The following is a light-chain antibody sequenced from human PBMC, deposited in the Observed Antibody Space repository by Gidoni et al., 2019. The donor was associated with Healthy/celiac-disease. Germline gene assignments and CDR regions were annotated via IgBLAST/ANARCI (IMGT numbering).Light chain of an antibody. Sequence: DLQMTQSPSSLSASVGDRVTITCRASQSISSYLNWYQQKPGKAPKLLIYAASSLQSGVPSMFSGSGSGTDFTIISSSLQHEDFATYYCQQSYSTEWTFGQGTKVEIK. J-gene: IGKJ1*01. CDR1: QSISSY. CDR2: AAS. V-gene: IGKV1-39*01. CDR3: QQSYSTEWT.